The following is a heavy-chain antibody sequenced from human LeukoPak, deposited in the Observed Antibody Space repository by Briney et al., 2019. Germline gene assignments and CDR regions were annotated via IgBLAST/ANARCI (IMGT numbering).Heavy chain of an antibody. V-gene: IGHV4-59*01. CDR3: ARVANEWKNYCYYGLDV. Sequence: SETLSLTCSVWGHLMKRYHWSCLRQPPGKGLEWIGYIYYSGSTNYNPSLKSRVTISVDTSKNQFSLKLSSVAAADTAVYHCARVANEWKNYCYYGLDVWGQGTTVTVSS. D-gene: IGHD3-3*01. CDR2: IYYSGST. CDR1: GHLMKRYH. J-gene: IGHJ6*02.